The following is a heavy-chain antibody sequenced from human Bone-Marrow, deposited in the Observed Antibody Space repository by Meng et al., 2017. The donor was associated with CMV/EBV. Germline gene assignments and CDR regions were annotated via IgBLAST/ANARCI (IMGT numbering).Heavy chain of an antibody. D-gene: IGHD2-15*01. CDR1: GYTFTSYG. Sequence: AALMVFCKAPGYTFTSYGISWVRQAPGQGLEWMGWISAYNGNTNYAQKLQGRVTMTTDTSTSTAYMELRSLRSDETAIYYCARARGFLAINSFYPWGQGTLVTVSS. V-gene: IGHV1-18*01. CDR2: ISAYNGNT. J-gene: IGHJ5*02. CDR3: ARARGFLAINSFYP.